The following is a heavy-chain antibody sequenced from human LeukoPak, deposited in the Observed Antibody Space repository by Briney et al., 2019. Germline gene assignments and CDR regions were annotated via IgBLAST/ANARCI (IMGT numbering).Heavy chain of an antibody. V-gene: IGHV3-30*02. CDR1: GFTFSSYG. CDR2: IRYDGSNK. CDR3: ARDPRGPKYYYYYYMDV. J-gene: IGHJ6*03. D-gene: IGHD3-10*01. Sequence: GGSLRLSCAASGFTFSSYGMHWVRQAPGKGLEWVAFIRYDGSNKYYADSVKGRFTISRDNAKNSLYLQMNSLRAEDTAVYYCARDPRGPKYYYYYYMDVWGKGTTVTVSS.